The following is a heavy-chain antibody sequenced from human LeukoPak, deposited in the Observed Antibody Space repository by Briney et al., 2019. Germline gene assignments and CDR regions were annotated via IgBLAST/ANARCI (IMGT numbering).Heavy chain of an antibody. CDR3: ARDRGRATWFDP. J-gene: IGHJ5*02. CDR1: GGSITSYY. D-gene: IGHD3-10*01. CDR2: IYYSGST. Sequence: PSETLSLTCTVSGGSITSYYWHWIPQPPGKGLEGIGYIYYSGSTNYNPSLKSRVTISVDTSRKQFSLKLHSVSAADTAVYYCARDRGRATWFDPWGQGTVVTVSS. V-gene: IGHV4-59*01.